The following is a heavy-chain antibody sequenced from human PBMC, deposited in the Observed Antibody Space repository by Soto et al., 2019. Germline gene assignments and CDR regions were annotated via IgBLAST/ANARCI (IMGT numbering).Heavy chain of an antibody. V-gene: IGHV6-1*01. J-gene: IGHJ5*02. Sequence: PSQTLSLTCAISGDSVSSNVAAWNLIRQSPSRGLEWLGRTYYRSKWYNDYAVSVKSRITINPDTSKNQFSLQLNSVTPEDTAVYYCARDPAAVAGKFWFDPWGQGTLVTVSS. CDR3: ARDPAAVAGKFWFDP. D-gene: IGHD6-19*01. CDR1: GDSVSSNVAA. CDR2: TYYRSKWYN.